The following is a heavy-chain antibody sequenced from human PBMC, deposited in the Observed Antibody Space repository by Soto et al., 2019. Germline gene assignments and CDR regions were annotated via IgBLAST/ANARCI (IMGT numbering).Heavy chain of an antibody. CDR3: ARDGKLHYYDSSGEGGMDV. CDR2: IIPIFGTA. Sequence: QVQLVQSGAEVKKPGSSVKVSCKASGGTFSSYAISWVRQAPGQGLEWMGGIIPIFGTANYAQKCQGRVTITADESTSTAYMELSSLRPEDTAVYYCARDGKLHYYDSSGEGGMDVWGQGTTVTVSS. J-gene: IGHJ6*02. V-gene: IGHV1-69*01. CDR1: GGTFSSYA. D-gene: IGHD3-22*01.